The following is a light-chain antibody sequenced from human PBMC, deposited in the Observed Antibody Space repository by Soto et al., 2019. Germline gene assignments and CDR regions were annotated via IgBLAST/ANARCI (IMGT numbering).Light chain of an antibody. CDR1: SNDVGLYNY. Sequence: QSALTQPASVSGSPGQSITISCTGSSNDVGLYNYVSWYQQHPGKAPKLVISDVTNRPSGVSDRFSGSKSGNTAFLTISGLQDEDEADYYCSSYTITATLFGRGTKLTVL. CDR2: DVT. J-gene: IGLJ2*01. CDR3: SSYTITATL. V-gene: IGLV2-14*03.